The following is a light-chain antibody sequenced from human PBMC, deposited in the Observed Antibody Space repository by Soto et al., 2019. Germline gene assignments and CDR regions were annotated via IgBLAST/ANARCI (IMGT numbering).Light chain of an antibody. CDR3: QQYDNLIT. CDR2: DAS. Sequence: DIQMTQSPPSLSASVGDRVTITCQASQDISNYLNWYQQKPGKAPKLLIYDASNLETGVPLRFSGSGSGTDFTFTISSLQPEDFATYFCQQYDNLITFGQGTRLEIK. CDR1: QDISNY. V-gene: IGKV1-33*01. J-gene: IGKJ5*01.